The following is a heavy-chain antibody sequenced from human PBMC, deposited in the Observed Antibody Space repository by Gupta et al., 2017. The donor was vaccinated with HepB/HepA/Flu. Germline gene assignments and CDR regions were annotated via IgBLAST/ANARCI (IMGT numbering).Heavy chain of an antibody. CDR3: ARNPGVTGTYFDY. D-gene: IGHD2-8*02. CDR1: GLTFSNYG. J-gene: IGHJ4*02. Sequence: EVQLVESGGGLVQPGGSLRLSCADSGLTFSNYGIHWVRQAPGKALEYFSAISSSGRTAYYADSVKGRFTIPRDNSKNTVYLQMDYLRREDTAVYYCARNPGVTGTYFDYWGQGVLVTVS. V-gene: IGHV3-64*07. CDR2: ISSSGRTA.